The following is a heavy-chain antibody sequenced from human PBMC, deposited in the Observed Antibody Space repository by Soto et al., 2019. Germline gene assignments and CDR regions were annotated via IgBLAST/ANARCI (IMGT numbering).Heavy chain of an antibody. CDR3: VGIAADAERYYYYGMDV. CDR2: VYHNGNA. D-gene: IGHD6-13*01. CDR1: GGSITTPGYS. V-gene: IGHV4-30-2*01. J-gene: IGHJ6*02. Sequence: PSETLSLTCTVSGGSITTPGYSWSWIRQPPGKAPEWIGYVYHNGNAYPKPSLKSRVTISLDGAKNQFSLKMTSVTAMYYCARRGVGIAADAERYYYYGMDVWGQGTTVTVSS.